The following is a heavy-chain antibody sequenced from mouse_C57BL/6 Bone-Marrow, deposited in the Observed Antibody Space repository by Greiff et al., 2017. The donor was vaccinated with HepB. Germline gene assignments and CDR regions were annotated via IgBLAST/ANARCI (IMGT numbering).Heavy chain of an antibody. V-gene: IGHV8-8*01. CDR3: AEGITTVVAKDWYFYV. CDR1: GFSLSTFGMG. CDR2: IWWDDDK. J-gene: IGHJ1*03. Sequence: QVTLKESGPGILQPSQTLSLTCSFSGFSLSTFGMGVGWIRQPSGKGLEWLAHIWWDDDKYYNPALKSRLTISKDTSKNQVFLKIANVDTADTATYYCAEGITTVVAKDWYFYVWGTGTTVTVSS. D-gene: IGHD1-1*01.